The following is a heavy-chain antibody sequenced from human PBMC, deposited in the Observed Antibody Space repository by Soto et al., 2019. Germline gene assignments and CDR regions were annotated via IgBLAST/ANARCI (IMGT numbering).Heavy chain of an antibody. CDR3: AREWGGIDY. CDR1: GYTFTSYS. V-gene: IGHV1-46*01. J-gene: IGHJ4*02. CDR2: INPSGGST. Sequence: QVQLVQSGAEVKKPGASVKVSCKASGYTFTSYSMHWVRQAPGQGLEWMGIINPSGGSTSYAQKFQGRVLMTRDTSTSTGYMELSSMRSEDTAVYYCAREWGGIDYWGQGTLVTVSS. D-gene: IGHD3-16*01.